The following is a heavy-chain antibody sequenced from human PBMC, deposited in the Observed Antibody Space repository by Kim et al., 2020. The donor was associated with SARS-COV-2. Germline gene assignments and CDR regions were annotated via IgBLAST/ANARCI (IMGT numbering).Heavy chain of an antibody. CDR2: INPNSGGT. V-gene: IGHV1-2*06. J-gene: IGHJ6*02. CDR3: ARDLRWELTTYYYYGMDV. Sequence: ASVKVSCKASGYTFTGYYMHWVRQAPGQGLEWMGRINPNSGGTNYAQKFQGRVTMTRDTSISTAYMELSRLRSDDTAVYYCARDLRWELTTYYYYGMDVWGQGTTVTVSS. CDR1: GYTFTGYY. D-gene: IGHD1-26*01.